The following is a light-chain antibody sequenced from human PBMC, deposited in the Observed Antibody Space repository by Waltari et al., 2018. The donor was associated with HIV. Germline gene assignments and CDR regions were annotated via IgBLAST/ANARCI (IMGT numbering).Light chain of an antibody. CDR1: QSLSTN. J-gene: IGKJ4*01. V-gene: IGKV3-15*01. CDR2: GAS. CDR3: QQYDDWPPLS. Sequence: EIVMTQSPATLSVFPGERATLPCRASQSLSTNLAWYQQKPGQAPRPLIYGASTRATGIPARFSGTGSGTEFTLTISSLQSEDFAVYYCQQYDDWPPLSFGGGTRVEIK.